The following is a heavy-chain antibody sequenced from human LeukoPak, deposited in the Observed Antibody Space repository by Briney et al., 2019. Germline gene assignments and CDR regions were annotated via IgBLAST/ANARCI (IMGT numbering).Heavy chain of an antibody. D-gene: IGHD6-13*01. J-gene: IGHJ4*02. CDR2: IIPIFGTA. CDR3: ARGSGYSDYFDY. Sequence: SVKVSCKASGGTFSSYAISWVRQAPGQGLEWMGRIIPIFGTANYAQKFQGRVTITADKSTSTAYMELSSLRSEDTAVYYCARGSGYSDYFDYWGQGTLVTVSS. CDR1: GGTFSSYA. V-gene: IGHV1-69*06.